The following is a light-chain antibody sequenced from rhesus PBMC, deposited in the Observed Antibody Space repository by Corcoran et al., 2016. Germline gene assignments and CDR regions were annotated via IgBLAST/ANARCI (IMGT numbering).Light chain of an antibody. J-gene: IGKJ2*01. Sequence: ETVMMQSPATLSLSPGERATLSCRASQSVGSTLAWYQQKPGQGPRLLIYYSSTRAPGIPARFSGSGAGTEFTLTISSLDPEDVGVYYCQRYNDWPYSFGQGTKVEIK. CDR3: QRYNDWPYS. V-gene: IGKV3-35*02. CDR2: YSS. CDR1: QSVGST.